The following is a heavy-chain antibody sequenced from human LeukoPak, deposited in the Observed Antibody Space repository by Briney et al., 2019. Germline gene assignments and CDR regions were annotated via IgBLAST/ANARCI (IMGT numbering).Heavy chain of an antibody. Sequence: PGGSLRLSCAASGFTFSRYTMNWVRQAPGKGLEWVSDISSSSSTIYYADSVKGRFTISRDNAKNSLYLQMNSLRVEDTAVYYCARDISSASRGMDVWGKGTTVTVSS. D-gene: IGHD6-6*01. CDR1: GFTFSRYT. CDR3: ARDISSASRGMDV. CDR2: ISSSSSTI. J-gene: IGHJ6*03. V-gene: IGHV3-48*01.